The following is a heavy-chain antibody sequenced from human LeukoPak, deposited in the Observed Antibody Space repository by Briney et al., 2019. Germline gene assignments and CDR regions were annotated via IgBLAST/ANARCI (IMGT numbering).Heavy chain of an antibody. J-gene: IGHJ3*02. Sequence: SQTLSLTCTVSGGSISSGSYNWSWLRQSAGQGLEWIGRIYTTGSTSYNPSLKSRVTISADTSKIQFSLKLSSVTAADTAVYYCARDAYNSDAFDIWGQGTMVTVSS. D-gene: IGHD5-24*01. CDR2: IYTTGST. V-gene: IGHV4-61*02. CDR1: GGSISSGSYN. CDR3: ARDAYNSDAFDI.